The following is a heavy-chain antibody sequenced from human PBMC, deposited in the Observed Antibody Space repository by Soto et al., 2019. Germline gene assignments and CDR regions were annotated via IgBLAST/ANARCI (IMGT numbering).Heavy chain of an antibody. CDR3: ARGNYYYYGMDV. Sequence: SETLSLTCTVSGGSISSGDYYWSWIRQPPGKGLEWIGYIYYSGSTYYNPSLKSRVTISVDTSKNQFSLKLSSVTAADTAVYYCARGNYYYYGMDVWGQGTTVTVSS. V-gene: IGHV4-30-4*01. CDR2: IYYSGST. CDR1: GGSISSGDYY. J-gene: IGHJ6*02.